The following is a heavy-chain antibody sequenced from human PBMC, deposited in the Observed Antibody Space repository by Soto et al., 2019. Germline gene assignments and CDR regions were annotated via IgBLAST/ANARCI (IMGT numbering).Heavy chain of an antibody. CDR1: GFTFSSYG. CDR2: ISYDGSNK. J-gene: IGHJ6*03. Sequence: GGSLRLSCAASGFTFSSYGMHWVRQAPGKGLEWVAVISYDGSNKYYADSVKGRFTISRDNSKNTLYLQMNSLRAEDTAVYYCAKEESHCSSTSCYDYYYMDVWGKGTKVTVSS. V-gene: IGHV3-30*18. CDR3: AKEESHCSSTSCYDYYYMDV. D-gene: IGHD2-2*01.